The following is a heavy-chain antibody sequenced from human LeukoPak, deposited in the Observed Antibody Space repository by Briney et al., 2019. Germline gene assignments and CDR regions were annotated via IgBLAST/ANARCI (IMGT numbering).Heavy chain of an antibody. J-gene: IGHJ6*04. V-gene: IGHV6-1*01. Sequence: SQTLSLTCAIAGDSVSSNSVGWDWIRQSPSRGLEWLGRTYYRYKSYIDYAISVKSRTTINPHTPKNQSSMQLNSVTTEDTAIYYCASSHHYGWDVWGKGTTVTVS. CDR1: GDSVSSNSVG. CDR3: ASSHHYGWDV. CDR2: TYYRYKSYI.